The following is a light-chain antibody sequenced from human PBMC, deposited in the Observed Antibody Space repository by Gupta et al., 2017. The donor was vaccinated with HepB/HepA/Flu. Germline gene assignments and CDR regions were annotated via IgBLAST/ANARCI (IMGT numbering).Light chain of an antibody. J-gene: IGLJ3*02. CDR2: RNH. CDR3: ASWDDTQSGWV. V-gene: IGLV1-47*01. CDR1: TSTIGTTY. Sequence: QPLLPQPPSAPGTPAPRVSISCSGNTSTIGTTYVFWYQQFPGSSPKLLIYRNHHRPSGVPDRFSGSKSGTSVSLAISGLRAEEEADYYCASWDDTQSGWVFGGGTKLSVL.